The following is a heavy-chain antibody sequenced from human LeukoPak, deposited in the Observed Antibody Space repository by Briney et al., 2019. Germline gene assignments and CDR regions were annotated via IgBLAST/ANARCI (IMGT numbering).Heavy chain of an antibody. D-gene: IGHD3-3*01. Sequence: ASVKVSCKASGYTFTSYGISWVRQAPRQGLEWMGWISAYNGNTNYAQKLQGRVTMTTDTSTSTAYMELRSLRSDDTAVYYCARDKDDFWSGAAVNFDYWGQGTLDTVSS. V-gene: IGHV1-18*01. CDR1: GYTFTSYG. J-gene: IGHJ4*02. CDR2: ISAYNGNT. CDR3: ARDKDDFWSGAAVNFDY.